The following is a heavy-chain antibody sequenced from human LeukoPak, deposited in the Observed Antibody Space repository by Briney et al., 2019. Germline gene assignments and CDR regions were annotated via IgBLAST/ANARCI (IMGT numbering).Heavy chain of an antibody. CDR2: ISSSSSYI. Sequence: GGSERLSCAASGFTFSSYSMNWVRQAPGKGLEWVSSISSSSSYIYYADSVKARFTISRDNAKNSLYLQMNSLRAEDTAVYYCARGSPLGAFDIWGQGTMVTVSS. V-gene: IGHV3-21*01. CDR3: ARGSPLGAFDI. CDR1: GFTFSSYS. J-gene: IGHJ3*02.